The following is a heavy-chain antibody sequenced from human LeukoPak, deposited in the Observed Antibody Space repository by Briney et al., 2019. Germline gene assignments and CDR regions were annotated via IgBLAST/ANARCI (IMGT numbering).Heavy chain of an antibody. V-gene: IGHV3-73*01. CDR1: GFTFSGSA. CDR2: IRSKANSYAT. CDR3: AKGYGWEASYYYYYMDV. Sequence: GGSLRLSCAASGFTFSGSAMHWVRQASGKGLEWVGRIRSKANSYATAYAASVKGRFTISRDNSKNTLYLQMNSLRAEDTAVYYCAKGYGWEASYYYYYMDVWGKGTTVTISS. D-gene: IGHD1-26*01. J-gene: IGHJ6*03.